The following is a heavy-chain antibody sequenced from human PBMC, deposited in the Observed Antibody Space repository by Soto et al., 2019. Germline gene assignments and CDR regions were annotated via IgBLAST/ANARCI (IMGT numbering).Heavy chain of an antibody. Sequence: SGPTLVNPTETLTLTCTFSGLSLTSPGMCVSWIRQPPGKALEWLALIERDDDDKYYSTSLKTRLTISKDTRKNQVVLTMANMDPADTGTYYCARSIRGPRRFNGMDVWGQGTTVTVSS. CDR1: GLSLTSPGMC. CDR2: IERDDDDK. V-gene: IGHV2-70*13. J-gene: IGHJ6*02. D-gene: IGHD1-20*01. CDR3: ARSIRGPRRFNGMDV.